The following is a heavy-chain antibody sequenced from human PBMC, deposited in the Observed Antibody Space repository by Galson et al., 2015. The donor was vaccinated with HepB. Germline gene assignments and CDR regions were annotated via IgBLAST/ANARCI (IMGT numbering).Heavy chain of an antibody. J-gene: IGHJ5*02. CDR1: GSTFTSYY. Sequence: SVKVSCKASGSTFTSYYMHWVRQAPGQGLEWMGIINPSGGSTSYAQKFQGRVTMTRDTSTSTVYMELSSLRSEDTAVYYCARADERYSSGWLNNWFDPWGQGTLVTVSS. CDR3: ARADERYSSGWLNNWFDP. D-gene: IGHD6-19*01. CDR2: INPSGGST. V-gene: IGHV1-46*03.